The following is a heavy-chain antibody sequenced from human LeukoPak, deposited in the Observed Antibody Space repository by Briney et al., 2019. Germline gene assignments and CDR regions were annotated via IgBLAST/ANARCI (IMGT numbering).Heavy chain of an antibody. CDR1: GFTFSRFG. CDR2: ISSSSSAI. J-gene: IGHJ6*02. V-gene: IGHV3-48*04. D-gene: IGHD3-16*01. Sequence: GSLRLSCAASGFTFSRFGMNWVRQAPGKGLEWISYISSSSSAIYYADSVKGRFTISRDNAKNSLYLQMSNLRAEDTAVYFCARGGGLDVWGQGATVTVSS. CDR3: ARGGGLDV.